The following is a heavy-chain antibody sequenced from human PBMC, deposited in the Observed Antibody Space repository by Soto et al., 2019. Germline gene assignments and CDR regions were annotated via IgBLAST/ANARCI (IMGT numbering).Heavy chain of an antibody. CDR1: GFTFSTYW. CDR2: INGDGTST. V-gene: IGHV3-74*01. CDR3: VRVPTGGYAFSLDDY. D-gene: IGHD5-12*01. Sequence: EVQLVESGGGLVQPGGSLRLSCVASGFTFSTYWMHWVRQAPGKGLVWVSRINGDGTSTTYADSVEGRFTISRDNAKNTLYLQMNSLRAEDTAVYFCVRVPTGGYAFSLDDYWGQGTLVTVSS. J-gene: IGHJ4*02.